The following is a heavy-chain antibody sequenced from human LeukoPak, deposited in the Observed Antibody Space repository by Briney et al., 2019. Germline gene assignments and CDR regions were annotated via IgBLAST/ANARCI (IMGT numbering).Heavy chain of an antibody. CDR2: ISGSGGST. V-gene: IGHV3-23*01. J-gene: IGHJ4*02. Sequence: GGSLRFSCSASGFTFSSYAMSWVGQAQGKGLEWVSAISGSGGSTYYADSVKGRFTISRDNSKNTLNLQMNRLRAEDTAVYYCAKDIARYYYDSSGYYYWGQGTLVTVSS. D-gene: IGHD3-22*01. CDR1: GFTFSSYA. CDR3: AKDIARYYYDSSGYYY.